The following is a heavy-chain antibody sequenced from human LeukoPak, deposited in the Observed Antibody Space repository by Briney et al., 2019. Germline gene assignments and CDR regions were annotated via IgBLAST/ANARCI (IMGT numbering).Heavy chain of an antibody. CDR3: AKTGSLFGRFLDH. Sequence: SETLSLTCSVFADSMNNYYWTWIRQPPGKGLEWVGNMHPGGTTKFHPSLEGRVTMSIDTSNKQFSLRLHSETAADTATYYCAKTGSLFGRFLDHWGPGALVIVSS. CDR1: ADSMNNYY. J-gene: IGHJ4*02. D-gene: IGHD3-10*02. V-gene: IGHV4-59*01. CDR2: MHPGGTT.